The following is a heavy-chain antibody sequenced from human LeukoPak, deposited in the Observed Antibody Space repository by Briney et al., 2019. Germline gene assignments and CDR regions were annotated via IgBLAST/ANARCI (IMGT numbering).Heavy chain of an antibody. CDR2: IYTSGST. D-gene: IGHD1-26*01. V-gene: IGHV4-4*07. Sequence: SETLSLTCTVSGGSISSYYWSWIRQPPGKGLEWIGRIYTSGSTNYNPSLKSRVTMSVDTSKNQFSLKLSSVTAADTAVYYCARSGGRIVGATVVFDPWGQGTLVTVSS. J-gene: IGHJ5*02. CDR3: ARSGGRIVGATVVFDP. CDR1: GGSISSYY.